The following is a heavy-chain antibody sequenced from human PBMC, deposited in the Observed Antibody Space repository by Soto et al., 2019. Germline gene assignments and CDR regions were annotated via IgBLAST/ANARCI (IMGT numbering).Heavy chain of an antibody. D-gene: IGHD6-19*01. CDR1: GGSISSYY. CDR3: ARIGVEGSSGWYANYYYGMDV. V-gene: IGHV4-59*01. J-gene: IGHJ6*02. CDR2: IYYSGST. Sequence: QVQLQESGPGLVKPSETLSLTCTVSGGSISSYYWSWIRQPPGKGLEWIGCIYYSGSTNYNPSLKSRVTISVDTSKNQFSLKLSSVTAADTAVYYCARIGVEGSSGWYANYYYGMDVWGQGTTVTVSS.